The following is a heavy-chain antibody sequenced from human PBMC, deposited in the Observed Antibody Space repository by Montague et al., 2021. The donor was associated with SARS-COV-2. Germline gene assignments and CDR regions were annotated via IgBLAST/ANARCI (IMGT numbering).Heavy chain of an antibody. J-gene: IGHJ4*02. CDR3: ARGFDY. CDR1: GGSISSYY. V-gene: IGHV4-59*01. Sequence: SETLSLTCTVSGGSISSYYRSWIRQPPGKGLEWIGYINHSGSTNYNPSLKSRVTISVDTSKNQFSLKLSSVTAADTAVYYCARGFDYWGQGTLVTVSS. CDR2: INHSGST.